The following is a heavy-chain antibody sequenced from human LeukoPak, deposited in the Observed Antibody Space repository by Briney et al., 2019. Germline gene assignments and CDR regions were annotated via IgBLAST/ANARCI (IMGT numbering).Heavy chain of an antibody. CDR3: ARGRRILVGDVNAGDFFDF. Sequence: ASVKVSCKASGYTFTGYYMRWVRQAPGQGLEWMGWINPNSGGTYYARKFQGRVTMTRDTSISTAYMELSRLKSDDTAVFYCARGRRILVGDVNAGDFFDFWGQGTLVTVSS. D-gene: IGHD1-26*01. V-gene: IGHV1-2*02. J-gene: IGHJ4*02. CDR1: GYTFTGYY. CDR2: INPNSGGT.